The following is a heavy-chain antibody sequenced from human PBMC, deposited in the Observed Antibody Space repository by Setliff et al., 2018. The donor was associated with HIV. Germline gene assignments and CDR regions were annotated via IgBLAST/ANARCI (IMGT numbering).Heavy chain of an antibody. D-gene: IGHD2-2*01. CDR1: GYTFTSYY. CDR3: ARSLQWGCSSTTCYVGY. V-gene: IGHV1-46*01. J-gene: IGHJ4*02. CDR2: INPSGGST. Sequence: ASVKVSCKASGYTFTSYYMHWVRQAPGQGLEWMGIINPSGGSTSYAQKFQGRVTMTRDTSTSTVYMELSSLRSEDTAVYYCARSLQWGCSSTTCYVGYWGQGTLVTVSS.